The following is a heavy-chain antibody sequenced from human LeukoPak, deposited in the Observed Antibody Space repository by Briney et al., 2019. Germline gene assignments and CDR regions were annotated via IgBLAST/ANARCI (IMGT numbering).Heavy chain of an antibody. CDR1: GFTFSSYE. CDR3: AKAVLSLDY. D-gene: IGHD3-10*01. V-gene: IGHV3-30*02. Sequence: GGSLRLSCAASGFTFSSYEMNWVRQAPGKGLEWVAFIRYDGSNKYYADSVKGRFTISRDNSKSTLYLQMNSLRAEDTAAYYCAKAVLSLDYWGQGTLVTVSS. CDR2: IRYDGSNK. J-gene: IGHJ4*02.